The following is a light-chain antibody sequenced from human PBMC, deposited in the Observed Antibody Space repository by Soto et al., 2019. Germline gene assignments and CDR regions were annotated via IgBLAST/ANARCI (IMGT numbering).Light chain of an antibody. CDR2: TNN. CDR3: AAWDGSLQSWV. CDR1: NSNIGSHV. V-gene: IGLV1-44*01. Sequence: QSVLTRPPSASGAPGQRVTISCSGSNSNIGSHVVNWYQQVPGTAPKLLIYTNNQRPSGVPDRFSDSKSGTSASLAISGLQSEDEADYYCAAWDGSLQSWVFGGGTKVTVL. J-gene: IGLJ3*02.